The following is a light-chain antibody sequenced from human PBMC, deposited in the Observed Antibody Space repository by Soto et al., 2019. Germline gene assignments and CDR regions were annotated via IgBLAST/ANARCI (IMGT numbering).Light chain of an antibody. CDR1: SSNIGSNA. J-gene: IGLJ3*02. V-gene: IGLV1-44*01. CDR2: SHN. CDR3: ATWDDSLNGWV. Sequence: QSVLTQPPSASGTPGQRVTISCSGSSSNIGSNAVSWYHQLPGTAPKLLIYSHNQRPSGVPDRFSGSKSGTSASLAISGLQSDDEADYYCATWDDSLNGWVFGGGTQLTVL.